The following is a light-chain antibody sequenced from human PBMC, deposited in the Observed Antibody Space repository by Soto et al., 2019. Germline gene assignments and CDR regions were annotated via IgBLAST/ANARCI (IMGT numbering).Light chain of an antibody. J-gene: IGKJ1*01. CDR3: QQYGSSPWT. CDR2: GES. V-gene: IGKV3-20*01. CDR1: QSVSSN. Sequence: ELVMTQSPATLSVSPGDSATLSCRASQSVSSNLAWYQQKTGQAPRILIYGESSRATGIPDRFSGSGSGTDLTLTISRLEPEDFAVYYCQQYGSSPWTCGQGTKVDI.